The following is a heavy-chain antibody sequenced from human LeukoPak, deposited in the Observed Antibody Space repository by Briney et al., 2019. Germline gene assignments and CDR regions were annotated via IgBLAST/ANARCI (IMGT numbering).Heavy chain of an antibody. CDR2: VDPEDGET. CDR3: ATPGIAAAGTIDY. V-gene: IGHV1-69-2*01. CDR1: GYTFTDYY. Sequence: GASVKVSCKASGYTFTDYYMHWVQQAPGKGLEWMGRVDPEDGETIYAEKFQGRVTITADTSTDTAYMELSSLRSEDTAVYYCATPGIAAAGTIDYWGQGTLVTVSS. J-gene: IGHJ4*02. D-gene: IGHD6-13*01.